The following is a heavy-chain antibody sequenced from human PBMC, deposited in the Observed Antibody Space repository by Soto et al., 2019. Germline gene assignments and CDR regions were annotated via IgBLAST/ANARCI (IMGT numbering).Heavy chain of an antibody. CDR2: ISGYNGNT. V-gene: IGHV1-18*01. D-gene: IGHD4-17*01. Sequence: QVQLVQSGAEVKKPGASVKVSCKASGYTFTSYGISWVRQAPGQGLEWMGWISGYNGNTKYAQKLQGRVTMTTETSTRTAYMELRSLISDDTAVYYCARFNGDYGWFDPWGQGTLVTVSS. J-gene: IGHJ5*02. CDR3: ARFNGDYGWFDP. CDR1: GYTFTSYG.